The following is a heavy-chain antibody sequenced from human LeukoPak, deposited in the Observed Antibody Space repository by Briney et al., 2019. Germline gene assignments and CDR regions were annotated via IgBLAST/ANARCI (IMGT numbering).Heavy chain of an antibody. CDR3: ARRRYYDGSGYLE. D-gene: IGHD3-22*01. Sequence: SETLSLTCSVSGDSISRSDSYWDWIRQPPGKGLEWIGTLYYTGRTYYSPSLKSRVTMSVDTSNNPFSLNLRSVTAADTAVYYCARRRYYDGSGYLEWGQGTLLSVSS. J-gene: IGHJ1*01. CDR1: GDSISRSDSY. CDR2: LYYTGRT. V-gene: IGHV4-39*01.